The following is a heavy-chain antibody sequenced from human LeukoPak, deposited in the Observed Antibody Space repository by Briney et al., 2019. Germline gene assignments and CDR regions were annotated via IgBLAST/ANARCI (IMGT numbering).Heavy chain of an antibody. D-gene: IGHD2-2*01. CDR1: GGSITTSSYY. CDR2: INHSGST. Sequence: SETLSLTCTVSGGSITTSSYYWAWIRQPPGKGLEWIGEINHSGSTNYNPSLKSRVTISVDTSKNQFSLKLSSVTAADTAVYYCARGRFGYCSSTSCLNWFDPWGQGTLVTVSS. V-gene: IGHV4-39*07. CDR3: ARGRFGYCSSTSCLNWFDP. J-gene: IGHJ5*02.